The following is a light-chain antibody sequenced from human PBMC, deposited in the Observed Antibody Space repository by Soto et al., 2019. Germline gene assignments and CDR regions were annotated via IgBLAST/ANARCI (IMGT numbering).Light chain of an antibody. CDR3: QSYDSSSRVV. CDR1: GSTFGAGYD. V-gene: IGLV1-40*01. CDR2: DNS. Sequence: QSVLTQPPSVSGAPGQRVTISCTGSGSTFGAGYDVHWYQQLPGTAPKLLIYDNSNRPSGVPDRFSGSKSGTSASLAISGLQAEDEAEYYCQSYDSSSRVVFGGGTKVTVL. J-gene: IGLJ2*01.